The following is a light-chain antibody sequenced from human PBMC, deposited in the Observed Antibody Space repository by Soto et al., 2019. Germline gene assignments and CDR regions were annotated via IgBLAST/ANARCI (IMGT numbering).Light chain of an antibody. J-gene: IGKJ4*01. Sequence: DIQMTQSPSSLSASVGDRVTITCQASQDISNYLNWYQQKPGKAPKILIYHASNLETGVPSRFXASGSGTDFTFTISSLQPEDIATYYCQQYDNLFSLTFGGGTKVEIK. CDR1: QDISNY. CDR2: HAS. V-gene: IGKV1-33*01. CDR3: QQYDNLFSLT.